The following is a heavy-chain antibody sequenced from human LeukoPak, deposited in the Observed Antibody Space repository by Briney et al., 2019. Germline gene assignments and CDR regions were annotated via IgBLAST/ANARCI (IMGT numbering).Heavy chain of an antibody. Sequence: PGGSLRLSCDASGFSFNTFWMHWGRQAPGEGLMGVTRLNEDGGITDYAYFAKCRFTISRDNARNTLSLQMNSLSGDDTAVYYCTRDIGGRWAYWGQGTLVTVSS. J-gene: IGHJ4*02. D-gene: IGHD3-16*01. V-gene: IGHV3-74*01. CDR1: GFSFNTFW. CDR2: LNEDGGIT. CDR3: TRDIGGRWAY.